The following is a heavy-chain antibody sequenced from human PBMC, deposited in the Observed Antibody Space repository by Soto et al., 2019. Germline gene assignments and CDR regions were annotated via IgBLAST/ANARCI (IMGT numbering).Heavy chain of an antibody. J-gene: IGHJ6*01. D-gene: IGHD6-6*01. Sequence: EVQLLESGGGLVQPGGSLRLSCAASGFTFSSYAMSWVRQAPGKGLEWVSAISGSGGSTYYADSVKGRFTISRDNSKNTLYLQMNSLRASETAVYDCAKDLASSSAWGYGMDVWGQGTTVTVSS. CDR2: ISGSGGST. V-gene: IGHV3-23*01. CDR3: AKDLASSSAWGYGMDV. CDR1: GFTFSSYA.